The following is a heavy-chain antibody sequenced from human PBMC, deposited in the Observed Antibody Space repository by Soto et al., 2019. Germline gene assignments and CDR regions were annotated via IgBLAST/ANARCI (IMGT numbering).Heavy chain of an antibody. CDR3: ARDLGVTSYYFDY. Sequence: GPVKVSCKASGYTFTSYAMHWVRQAPGQRLEWMGWINAGNGNTKYSQKFQGRVTITRDTSASTAYMELSSLRSEDTAVYYCARDLGVTSYYFDYWGQGTLVTVSS. D-gene: IGHD2-21*02. J-gene: IGHJ4*02. CDR2: INAGNGNT. CDR1: GYTFTSYA. V-gene: IGHV1-3*01.